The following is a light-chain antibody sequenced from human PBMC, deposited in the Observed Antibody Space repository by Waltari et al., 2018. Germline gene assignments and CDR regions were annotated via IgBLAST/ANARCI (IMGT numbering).Light chain of an antibody. V-gene: IGLV2-14*03. CDR3: SSYTSNNAV. CDR2: DVS. J-gene: IGLJ3*02. CDR1: SNDVGIHNF. Sequence: QSALTQPASVSGSPGQSITVSCTGISNDVGIHNFVSCYQHHPGKAPKVVIYDVSYRPSGVSDRFSGSKSGNTASLTISGLQAEDEADYYCSSYTSNNAVFGGGTKLTVL.